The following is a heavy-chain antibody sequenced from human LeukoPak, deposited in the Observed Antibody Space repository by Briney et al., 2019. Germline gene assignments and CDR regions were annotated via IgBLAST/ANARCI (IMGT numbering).Heavy chain of an antibody. CDR3: ARGLLDVLRFLEWLLFDY. V-gene: IGHV3-48*01. CDR2: ISSSSSTI. J-gene: IGHJ4*02. D-gene: IGHD3-3*01. CDR1: GFSFNKAW. Sequence: GGSLRLSCAASGFSFNKAWMIWVRQAPGKGLEWVSYISSSSSTIYYADSVKGRFTISRDNAKNSLYLQMNSLRAEDTAVYYCARGLLDVLRFLEWLLFDYWGQGTLVTVSS.